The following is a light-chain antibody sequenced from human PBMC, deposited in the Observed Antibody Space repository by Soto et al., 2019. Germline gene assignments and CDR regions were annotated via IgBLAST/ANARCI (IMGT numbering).Light chain of an antibody. CDR1: QSISSW. V-gene: IGKV1-5*03. CDR2: KAS. Sequence: DIQMTQSPSTLSTSVGDRVIITCRASQSISSWLAWYQQKPGKAPNIVIYKASSLETGVPSRFSGSGSGTEFTLTISSLQPDDFATYYCQQYHSYPVTLGQGTRLEIK. J-gene: IGKJ5*01. CDR3: QQYHSYPVT.